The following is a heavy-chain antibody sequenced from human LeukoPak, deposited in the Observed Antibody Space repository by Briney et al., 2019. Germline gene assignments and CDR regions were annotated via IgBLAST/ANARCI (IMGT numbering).Heavy chain of an antibody. Sequence: SETLSLTCTVSGGSISSYYWSWIRQPPGKGLEWIGRINTSGRTNYNPSLKSRVTISVDASKNHFSLKLSSVTAADTAVYYCARVDSYSGSYYFDYWGQGTLVTVSS. V-gene: IGHV4-4*08. CDR3: ARVDSYSGSYYFDY. J-gene: IGHJ4*02. CDR2: INTSGRT. CDR1: GGSISSYY. D-gene: IGHD1-26*01.